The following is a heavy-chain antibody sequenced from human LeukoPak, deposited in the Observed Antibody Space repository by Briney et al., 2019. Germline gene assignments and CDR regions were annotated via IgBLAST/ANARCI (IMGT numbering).Heavy chain of an antibody. V-gene: IGHV3-48*03. CDR1: GFTFSSYE. CDR2: ISSSGSSI. D-gene: IGHD5-12*01. CDR3: ARGPSGYHNT. Sequence: PGGSLRLSCAASGFTFSSYEMNWVRQAPGKGLEWVSYISSSGSSIYYADSVKGRFTISRDNSKNTLYLQMNSLRAEDTAVYYCARGPSGYHNTGGQGTLVTVSS. J-gene: IGHJ4*02.